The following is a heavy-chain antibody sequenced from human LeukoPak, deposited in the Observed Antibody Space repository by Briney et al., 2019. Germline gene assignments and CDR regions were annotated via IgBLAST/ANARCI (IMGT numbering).Heavy chain of an antibody. D-gene: IGHD6-13*01. Sequence: SETLSLTCAVYGGSFSGYYWSWIRQPPGKGLEWIGEINHSGSTNYNPSLKSRVTISVDTSKNQFSLKLSSVTAADTAVYYCARGGSSSWYAAEYFQHWDQGTLVTVSS. V-gene: IGHV4-34*01. CDR1: GGSFSGYY. CDR3: ARGGSSSWYAAEYFQH. J-gene: IGHJ1*01. CDR2: INHSGST.